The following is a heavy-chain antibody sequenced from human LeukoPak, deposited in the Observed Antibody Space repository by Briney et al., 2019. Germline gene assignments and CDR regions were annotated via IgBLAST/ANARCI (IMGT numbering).Heavy chain of an antibody. V-gene: IGHV4-34*01. CDR2: IYYSGST. D-gene: IGHD3-22*01. J-gene: IGHJ5*02. CDR3: ARRTYYYDSSGYYPRHNWFDP. CDR1: GGSFSGYY. Sequence: RPSETLSLTCAVYGGSFSGYYWSWIRQPPGKGLEWIGSIYYSGSTYYNPSLKSRVTLSVDTSKNQFSLKPSSVTAADTAVYYCARRTYYYDSSGYYPRHNWFDPWGQGTLVTVSS.